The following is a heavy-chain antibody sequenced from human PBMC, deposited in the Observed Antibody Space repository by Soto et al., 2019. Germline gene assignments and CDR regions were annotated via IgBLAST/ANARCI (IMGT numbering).Heavy chain of an antibody. CDR2: ISSDGNNK. J-gene: IGHJ5*02. CDR1: GFTFDSYG. V-gene: IGHV3-30*18. Sequence: QVPLVESGGGVVQPGRSLRLSFAASGFTFDSYGMHWVRQAPGKGLEWVAVISSDGNNKYYADSVKGRFTISRDNFKNTLYLQMSSLRADDTAVYYCAKDLLPNTVTTCGSWGQGTLVTVSS. D-gene: IGHD4-17*01. CDR3: AKDLLPNTVTTCGS.